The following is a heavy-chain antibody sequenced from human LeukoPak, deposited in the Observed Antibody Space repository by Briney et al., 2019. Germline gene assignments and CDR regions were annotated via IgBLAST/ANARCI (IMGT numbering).Heavy chain of an antibody. V-gene: IGHV3-21*01. CDR3: ARGDPPFTIFGVASLDY. CDR1: GFTFSSYS. Sequence: GGSLRLSCAASGFTFSSYSMNWVRQAPGKGLEWVSSISSSSSYIYYADSVKGRFTISRDNSKNTLYLQMNSLRAEDTAVFYCARGDPPFTIFGVASLDYWGQGTLVTVSS. CDR2: ISSSSSYI. D-gene: IGHD3-3*01. J-gene: IGHJ4*02.